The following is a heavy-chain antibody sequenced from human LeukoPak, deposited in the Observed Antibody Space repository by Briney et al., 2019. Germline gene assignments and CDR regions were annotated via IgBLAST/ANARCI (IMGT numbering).Heavy chain of an antibody. Sequence: PSATLSLTCIVSGGPISSYYWSWIRQPPGKGLEWIGYISYSGSINYNPSLKSRVTISVDTSKNQFSLKLSSVAAADTAVYYCARYSYSGSDAFDIWGQGTMVTVSS. CDR1: GGPISSYY. CDR3: ARYSYSGSDAFDI. V-gene: IGHV4-59*01. CDR2: ISYSGSI. J-gene: IGHJ3*02. D-gene: IGHD1-26*01.